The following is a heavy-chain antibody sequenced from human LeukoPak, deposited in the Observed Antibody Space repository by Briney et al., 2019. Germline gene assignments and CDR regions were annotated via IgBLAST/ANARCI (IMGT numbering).Heavy chain of an antibody. CDR3: ARVRDYDSSGYYSGAFDI. D-gene: IGHD3-22*01. V-gene: IGHV1-2*04. CDR2: INPNSGGT. J-gene: IGHJ3*02. CDR1: GYTFTGYY. Sequence: ASVNVSCKASGYTFTGYYMHWVRQAPGQGLEWMGWINPNSGGTNYAQKFQGWVTMTRDTSISTAYMELSRLRSDDTAVYYCARVRDYDSSGYYSGAFDIWGQGTMVTVSS.